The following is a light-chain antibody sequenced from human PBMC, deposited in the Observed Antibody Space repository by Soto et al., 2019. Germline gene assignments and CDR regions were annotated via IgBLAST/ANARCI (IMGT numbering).Light chain of an antibody. J-gene: IGLJ2*01. CDR3: QSYDSSNLV. CDR1: SGSIASNY. CDR2: ENN. V-gene: IGLV6-57*03. Sequence: NFMLTQPHSVSESPGKTVTISCTRSSGSIASNYVQWYQQRPGSAPSIVFYENNQRPSGVPDRFSGSIDSSSNSASLTISGLKTEDEADYYCQSYDSSNLVFGGGTKLTVL.